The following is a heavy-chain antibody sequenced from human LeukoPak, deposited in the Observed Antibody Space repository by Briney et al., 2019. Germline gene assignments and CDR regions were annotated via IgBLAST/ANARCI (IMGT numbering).Heavy chain of an antibody. CDR3: ARCITMVRGAQSYFDY. CDR2: IYYSGST. V-gene: IGHV4-39*01. Sequence: SETLSLTCTVSGGSISSSSYYWGWIRQPPGKGLEWIGSIYYSGSTYYNPSLKSRVTISVDTSKNQFSLKLSSVTAADTAVYYCARCITMVRGAQSYFDYWGQGTLVTVSS. J-gene: IGHJ4*02. D-gene: IGHD3-10*01. CDR1: GGSISSSSYY.